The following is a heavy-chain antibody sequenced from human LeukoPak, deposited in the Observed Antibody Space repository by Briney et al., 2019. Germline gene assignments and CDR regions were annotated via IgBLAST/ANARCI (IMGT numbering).Heavy chain of an antibody. V-gene: IGHV3-48*03. D-gene: IGHD3-10*02. CDR2: ISSSGSTI. CDR3: AELGITMIGGV. Sequence: PGGSLRLSCAASGFTFSSYEMNWVRQAPGKGLEWVSYISSSGSTIYYADSVKGRFTISRDDAKNSLYLQMNSLRAEDTAVYYCAELGITMIGGVWGKGTTVTISS. J-gene: IGHJ6*04. CDR1: GFTFSSYE.